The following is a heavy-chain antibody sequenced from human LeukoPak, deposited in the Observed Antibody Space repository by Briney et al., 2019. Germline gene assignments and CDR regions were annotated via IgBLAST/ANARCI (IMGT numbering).Heavy chain of an antibody. D-gene: IGHD6-6*01. Sequence: ASVKVSCKASGYTFPSYFMHWVRQPPGQGLEWMGIINPTGGSTTYAQKFQGRVTMTRDTSTSTVYMELSSLRSDDTAVYYCARTAARRFDYWGQGNLVTVSS. CDR1: GYTFPSYF. J-gene: IGHJ4*02. V-gene: IGHV1-46*01. CDR2: INPTGGST. CDR3: ARTAARRFDY.